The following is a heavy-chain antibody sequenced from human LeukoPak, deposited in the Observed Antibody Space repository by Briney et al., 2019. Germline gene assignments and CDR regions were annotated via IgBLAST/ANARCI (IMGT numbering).Heavy chain of an antibody. D-gene: IGHD6-13*01. CDR1: GYTFTSYG. J-gene: IGHJ6*02. Sequence: GASVKVSCKASGYTFTSYGISWVRQAPGQGLEWMGWISAYNGNTNYAQELQGRVTMTTDTSTSTAYMELRSLRSDDTAVYYCAREADSSSWFLSPEGMDVWGQGTTVTVSS. V-gene: IGHV1-18*01. CDR3: AREADSSSWFLSPEGMDV. CDR2: ISAYNGNT.